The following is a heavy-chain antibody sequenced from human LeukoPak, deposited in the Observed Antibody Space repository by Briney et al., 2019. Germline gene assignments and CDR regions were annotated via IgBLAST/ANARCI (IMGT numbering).Heavy chain of an antibody. CDR2: INHSGST. J-gene: IGHJ3*02. Sequence: SETLSLTCAVYGGSFSGYYWSWIRRPPGKGLEWIGEINHSGSTNYNPSLKSRVTISVDTSKNQFSLKLSSVTAADTAVYYCARLRLKYYDFWSGYSQGAFDIWGQGTMVTVSS. D-gene: IGHD3-3*01. CDR3: ARLRLKYYDFWSGYSQGAFDI. V-gene: IGHV4-34*01. CDR1: GGSFSGYY.